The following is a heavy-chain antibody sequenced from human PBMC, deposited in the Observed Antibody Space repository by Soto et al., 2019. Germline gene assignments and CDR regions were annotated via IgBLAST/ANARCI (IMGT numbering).Heavy chain of an antibody. Sequence: QVQLVQSGAEVKKPGSSVKVSCKASGGTFSSYTISWVRQAPGQGLEWMGRIIPILGIANYAQKFQGRVTITGDKSTCTGYMELRSLRSKDTAVYYCARDHPLCYSSSWFSLDYWGEGTLVTVSS. CDR3: ARDHPLCYSSSWFSLDY. CDR1: GGTFSSYT. V-gene: IGHV1-69*08. D-gene: IGHD6-13*01. J-gene: IGHJ4*02. CDR2: IIPILGIA.